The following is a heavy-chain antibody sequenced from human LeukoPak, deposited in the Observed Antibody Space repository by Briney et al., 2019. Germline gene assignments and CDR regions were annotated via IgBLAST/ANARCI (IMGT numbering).Heavy chain of an antibody. CDR3: AKVPYYYDSSAYF. D-gene: IGHD3-22*01. Sequence: PAGGSLRLSCAASGFTFSSYAMSWVRQAPGKGLEWGSAISGSGGSTYYADPLKGRFTISRDNSKNTLYLQMNSLRAEDTAVYYCAKVPYYYDSSAYFWGQGTLVTVSS. V-gene: IGHV3-23*01. J-gene: IGHJ4*02. CDR1: GFTFSSYA. CDR2: ISGSGGST.